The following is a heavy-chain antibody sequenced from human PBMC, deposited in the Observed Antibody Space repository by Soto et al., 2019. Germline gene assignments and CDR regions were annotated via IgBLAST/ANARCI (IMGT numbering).Heavy chain of an antibody. CDR2: IYPGDSDT. CDR1: GYSFTSYW. J-gene: IGHJ3*02. V-gene: IGHV5-51*01. CDR3: ARIGRYYDSSGYPTPNDAFDI. D-gene: IGHD3-22*01. Sequence: HGESLKISCKGSGYSFTSYWIGWVRQMPGKGLEWMGIIYPGDSDTRYSPSFQGQVTISADKSISTAYLQWSSLKASDTAMYYCARIGRYYDSSGYPTPNDAFDIWGQGTMVTVSS.